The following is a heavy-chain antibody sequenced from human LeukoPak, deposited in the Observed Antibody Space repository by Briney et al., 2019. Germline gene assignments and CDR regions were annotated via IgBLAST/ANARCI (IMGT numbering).Heavy chain of an antibody. CDR3: ARGIQPRSNWFDP. CDR1: GGSIRSYY. V-gene: IGHV4-59*12. CDR2: IYYSGST. D-gene: IGHD5-18*01. J-gene: IGHJ5*02. Sequence: SETLSLTCTVSGGSIRSYYWSWIRQPPGKGLEWIGYIYYSGSTNYNPSLKSRVTISVDTSKNQFSLKLSSVTAADTAVYYCARGIQPRSNWFDPWGQGTLVTVSS.